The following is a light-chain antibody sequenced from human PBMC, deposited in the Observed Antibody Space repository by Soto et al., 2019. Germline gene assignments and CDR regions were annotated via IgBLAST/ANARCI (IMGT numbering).Light chain of an antibody. Sequence: IQLTQSPSTLSAYVGDRVTITCRASQSISSWLAWYQQKPGKAPKLLIHKASSLESGVPSRFSGSGSGTEFTLTISSLQPDDFGTYYCQQYNSYWTFGQGTKVDIK. CDR1: QSISSW. V-gene: IGKV1-5*03. J-gene: IGKJ1*01. CDR3: QQYNSYWT. CDR2: KAS.